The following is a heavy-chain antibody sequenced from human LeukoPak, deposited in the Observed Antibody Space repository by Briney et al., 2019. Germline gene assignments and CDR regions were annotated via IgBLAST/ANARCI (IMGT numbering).Heavy chain of an antibody. V-gene: IGHV3-23*01. D-gene: IGHD5-18*01. CDR1: GSTFSRYA. J-gene: IGHJ4*02. CDR2: IRGTGGTT. Sequence: TGGSLRPSCAASGSTFSRYAMNWVRQAPGKGLEWVSSIRGTGGTTYYADSVKGRFTISRDNSKSTLFLQMNSLRAEDTAVYYCANSLRGYSYGTFDYWGQGTLVTVSS. CDR3: ANSLRGYSYGTFDY.